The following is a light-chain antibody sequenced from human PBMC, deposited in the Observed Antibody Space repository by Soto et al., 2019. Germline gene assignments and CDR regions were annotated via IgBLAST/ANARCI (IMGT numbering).Light chain of an antibody. CDR2: GAS. CDR1: QSVSSSY. J-gene: IGKJ1*01. CDR3: QQCGSSSWT. V-gene: IGKV3-20*01. Sequence: EIVLTQSPGTLSLSPGERATLSCRASQSVSSSYLAWYQQKPGQAPRLLIYGASSRYTGIPDRFGGSGSGTDFNFTISRLEPEDFAVYYCQQCGSSSWTFGQGTKVDIK.